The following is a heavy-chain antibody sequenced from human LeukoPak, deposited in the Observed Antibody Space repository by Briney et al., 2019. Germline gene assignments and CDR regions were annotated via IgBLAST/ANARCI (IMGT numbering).Heavy chain of an antibody. CDR2: ISSSSSYI. Sequence: GGSLRLSCAASGFTFSSYSMNWVRQAPGKGLEWVSSISSSSSYIYYADSVKGRFTISRDNAKNSLYLQMNSLRAEDTAVYYCARDGVVRGNAFDIWGQGTMVTVSS. V-gene: IGHV3-21*01. CDR1: GFTFSSYS. J-gene: IGHJ3*02. D-gene: IGHD3-10*01. CDR3: ARDGVVRGNAFDI.